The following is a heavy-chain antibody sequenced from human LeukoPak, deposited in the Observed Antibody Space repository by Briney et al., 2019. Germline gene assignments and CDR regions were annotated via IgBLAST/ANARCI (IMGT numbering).Heavy chain of an antibody. CDR3: ARGPNRYCSSTSCRKNYYYYYYMDV. D-gene: IGHD2-2*01. Sequence: SVTLSLTCAVYGGSFSGYYWSWIRQPPGKGLEWIGEINHSGSTNYNPSLKSRVTISVDTSKNQFSLKLSSVTAADTAVYYCARGPNRYCSSTSCRKNYYYYYYMDVWGKGTTVTVSS. J-gene: IGHJ6*03. CDR2: INHSGST. CDR1: GGSFSGYY. V-gene: IGHV4-34*01.